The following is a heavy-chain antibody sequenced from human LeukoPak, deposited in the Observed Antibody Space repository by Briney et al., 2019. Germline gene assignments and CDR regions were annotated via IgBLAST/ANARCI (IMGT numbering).Heavy chain of an antibody. CDR3: AKLEMADAFDI. CDR1: GFTFSSYG. D-gene: IGHD5-24*01. CDR2: IRYDGTIK. V-gene: IGHV3-30*02. J-gene: IGHJ3*02. Sequence: PGGSLRLSCAASGFTFSSYGMHWVRQAPGKGLEWVAFIRYDGTIKYYADSVKGRFTISRDNSKNTLYLQMSSLRAEDTAVYFCAKLEMADAFDIWGQGTMVTVSS.